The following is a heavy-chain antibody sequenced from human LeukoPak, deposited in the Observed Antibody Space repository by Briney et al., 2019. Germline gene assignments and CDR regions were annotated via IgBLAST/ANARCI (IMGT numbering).Heavy chain of an antibody. CDR2: ISGSGGST. D-gene: IGHD1-26*01. J-gene: IGHJ4*02. V-gene: IGHV3-23*01. Sequence: PGGSLRLSCADSGFTFSSYAMSWVRQAPGKGLEWVSAISGSGGSTYYADSVKGRFTISRDNSKNTLYLQMNSLRAEDTAVYYCAKDVGATSDGLYFDYWGQGTLVTVSS. CDR3: AKDVGATSDGLYFDY. CDR1: GFTFSSYA.